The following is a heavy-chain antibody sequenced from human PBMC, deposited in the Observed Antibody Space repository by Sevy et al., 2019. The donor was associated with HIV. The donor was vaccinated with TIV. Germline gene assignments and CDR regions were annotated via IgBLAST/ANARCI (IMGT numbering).Heavy chain of an antibody. CDR3: ARVYYYDYSGPGY. CDR2: INPSGGST. Sequence: ASVEVSCKASGYNLNNYYIHWVRQAPGQGLEWMGLINPSGGSTSYAQKFQGRVTMTRDTSTSTLHMELSSLRSEDTAVYYCARVYYYDYSGPGYWGQGTLVTVSS. J-gene: IGHJ4*02. D-gene: IGHD3-22*01. V-gene: IGHV1-46*02. CDR1: GYNLNNYY.